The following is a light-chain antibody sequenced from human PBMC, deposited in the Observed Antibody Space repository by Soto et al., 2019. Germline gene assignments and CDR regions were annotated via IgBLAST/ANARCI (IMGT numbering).Light chain of an antibody. CDR1: QSISSY. Sequence: DIQMTQSPSSLSASVGDRVTITCRASQSISSYLNWYQQKPGKAPKLLIYAASSLQSGVPSRFSVSGSGTEFTLTISSLQPEDFATYYCQQSYSTPPITFGQGTRLEIK. J-gene: IGKJ5*01. CDR2: AAS. V-gene: IGKV1-39*01. CDR3: QQSYSTPPIT.